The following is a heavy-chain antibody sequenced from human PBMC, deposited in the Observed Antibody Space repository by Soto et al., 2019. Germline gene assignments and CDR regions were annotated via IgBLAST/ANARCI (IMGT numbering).Heavy chain of an antibody. CDR2: ISHNGVDK. J-gene: IGHJ4*02. D-gene: IGHD6-19*01. CDR3: AKTGAEAAMGSHFDF. V-gene: IGHV3-30*18. CDR1: GFTFSSYG. Sequence: QVQLVESGGGVVQPGTSLRLSCAASGFTFSSYGIYWVRQAPGKGLEWVAVISHNGVDKRYADSVKGRFTISRDNSKNTLYLQMSSLRPDDTAVYYCAKTGAEAAMGSHFDFWGQGTLVTVSS.